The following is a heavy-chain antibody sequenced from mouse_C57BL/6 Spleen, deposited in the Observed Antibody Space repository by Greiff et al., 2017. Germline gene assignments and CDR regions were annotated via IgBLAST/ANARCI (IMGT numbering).Heavy chain of an antibody. V-gene: IGHV5-9-1*02. CDR2: ISRGGDYI. D-gene: IGHD1-1*01. Sequence: DVMLVESGEGLVKPGGSLKLSCAASGFTFSSYAMSWVRQTPEKRLEWVAYISRGGDYIYYADTVKGRFTISRDNARNTLYLQMSSLKSEDTAMYYCTRDYYYGSSYGAMDYWGQGTSVTVSS. CDR1: GFTFSSYA. J-gene: IGHJ4*01. CDR3: TRDYYYGSSYGAMDY.